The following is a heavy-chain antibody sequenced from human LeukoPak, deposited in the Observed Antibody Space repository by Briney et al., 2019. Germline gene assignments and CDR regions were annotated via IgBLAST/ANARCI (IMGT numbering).Heavy chain of an antibody. CDR2: IYHSGST. CDR1: GYSISSGYY. V-gene: IGHV4-38-2*02. D-gene: IGHD6-13*01. CDR3: ARDCSRRDARGWFDP. Sequence: PSETLSLTCTVSGYSISSGYYWGWIRQPPGKGLEWIGSIYHSGSTYYNPSLKSRVTISVDTSKNQFSLKLSSVTAADTAVYYCARDCSRRDARGWFDPWGQGTLVTVSS. J-gene: IGHJ5*02.